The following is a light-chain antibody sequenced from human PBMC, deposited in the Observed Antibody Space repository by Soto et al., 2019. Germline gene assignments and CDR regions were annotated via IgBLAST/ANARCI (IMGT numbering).Light chain of an antibody. J-gene: IGLJ1*01. CDR1: SRDVGGFDY. CDR3: CSYAGVNTYV. V-gene: IGLV2-11*01. CDR2: DVT. Sequence: QSALTRPRSVSGSPGQSVTISCTGTSRDVGGFDYVSWYQQHPGQVPKLIIYDVTQRPSGVPDRFSGFKSGDSASLTISGLDPGDEADYYCCSYAGVNTYVFGSGTKLTVL.